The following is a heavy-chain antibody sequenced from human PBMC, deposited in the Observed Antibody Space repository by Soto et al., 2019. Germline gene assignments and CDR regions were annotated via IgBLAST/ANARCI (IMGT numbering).Heavy chain of an antibody. Sequence: EVQLVESGGGLVQPGGSLRLSCAASGFMFSGYWMSWVRQAPGKGLEWVANIHRDGSKKYYVDSVKGRFTISRDNAKKSLYLQMNSLRAEDTAVYCCARDFYGGYTYGPGDYWGQGALVAVSS. CDR3: ARDFYGGYTYGPGDY. CDR2: IHRDGSKK. D-gene: IGHD5-18*01. CDR1: GFMFSGYW. J-gene: IGHJ4*02. V-gene: IGHV3-7*01.